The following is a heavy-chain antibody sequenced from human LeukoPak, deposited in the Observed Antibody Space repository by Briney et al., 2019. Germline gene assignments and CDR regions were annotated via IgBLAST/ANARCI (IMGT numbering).Heavy chain of an antibody. V-gene: IGHV1-69*13. CDR1: GGTFISYA. CDR3: ARPHPSTVTTWYLAFDI. Sequence: GASVKVSCKASGGTFISYAISWVRQAPGQGLEWMGGIIPIFGTANYAQKFQGRVTITADESTSTAYMELSSLRSEDTAVYYCARPHPSTVTTWYLAFDIWGQGTMVTVSS. J-gene: IGHJ3*02. D-gene: IGHD4-17*01. CDR2: IIPIFGTA.